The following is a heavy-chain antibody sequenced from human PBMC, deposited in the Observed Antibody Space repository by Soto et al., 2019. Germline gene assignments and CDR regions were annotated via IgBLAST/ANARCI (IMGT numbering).Heavy chain of an antibody. CDR3: VKQNFKYSSGWFNFDC. D-gene: IGHD6-19*01. V-gene: IGHV3-30*18. J-gene: IGHJ4*02. CDR1: GFTFSSYG. CDR2: ISYDGSNT. Sequence: PGGSLRLSCAASGFTFSSYGMHWVRQAPGKGLDWVSLISYDGSNTYYADSVKGRFTISRDNSKNTLYLQMNSLRAEDTAVYYCVKQNFKYSSGWFNFDCWGRGTLVTISP.